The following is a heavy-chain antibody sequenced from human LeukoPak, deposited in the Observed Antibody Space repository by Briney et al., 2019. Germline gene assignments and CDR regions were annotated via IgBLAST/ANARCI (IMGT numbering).Heavy chain of an antibody. V-gene: IGHV3-30*02. CDR2: IRYDGSNK. J-gene: IGHJ4*02. Sequence: PGGSLRLSCAASGFTFSSYGMHWVRQAPGKGLEWVAFIRYDGSNKYYADSVKGRFTISRDNSKNTLYLQMNSLRAEDTAVYYCAKAYCSSTSCLHGIDYWGQGTLVTVSS. CDR3: AKAYCSSTSCLHGIDY. D-gene: IGHD2-2*01. CDR1: GFTFSSYG.